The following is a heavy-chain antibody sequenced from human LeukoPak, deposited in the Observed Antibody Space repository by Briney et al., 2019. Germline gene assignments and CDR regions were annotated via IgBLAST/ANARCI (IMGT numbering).Heavy chain of an antibody. D-gene: IGHD1-26*01. Sequence: SETLSLTCTVSGASVSSASYWSWIRQPPGKGVGWIAHIYNGVNTNYNPSLKSRVTISVDTSKNQFSLRLNSVTAADTAVYYCARSRAFNSGAFDPWGQGSLVTVSS. CDR1: GASVSSASY. J-gene: IGHJ5*02. CDR3: ARSRAFNSGAFDP. CDR2: IYNGVNT. V-gene: IGHV4-61*01.